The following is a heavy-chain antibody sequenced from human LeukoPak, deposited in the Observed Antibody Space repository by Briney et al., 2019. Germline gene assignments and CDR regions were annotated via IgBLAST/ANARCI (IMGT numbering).Heavy chain of an antibody. CDR2: IIPIFGTA. J-gene: IGHJ1*01. V-gene: IGHV1-69*05. CDR3: ARGDFGVVNEYFQH. Sequence: ASVKVSCKASGGTFSSYAISWVRQAPGQGLEWMGGIIPIFGTANYAQKFQGRVTITTDESTSTAYMELSSLRSEDTAVYYCARGDFGVVNEYFQHWGQGTLVTVSS. D-gene: IGHD3-3*01. CDR1: GGTFSSYA.